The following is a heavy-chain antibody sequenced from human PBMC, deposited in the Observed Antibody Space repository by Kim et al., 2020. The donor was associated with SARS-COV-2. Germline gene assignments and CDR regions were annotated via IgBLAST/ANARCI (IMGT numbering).Heavy chain of an antibody. V-gene: IGHV3-21*01. CDR3: ASSPAYYYDSSGYY. J-gene: IGHJ4*02. Sequence: VDSVKGRFTLTRDNAKNSLYQQMNSLRAEDTAVYYCASSPAYYYDSSGYYWGQGALVTVSS. D-gene: IGHD3-22*01.